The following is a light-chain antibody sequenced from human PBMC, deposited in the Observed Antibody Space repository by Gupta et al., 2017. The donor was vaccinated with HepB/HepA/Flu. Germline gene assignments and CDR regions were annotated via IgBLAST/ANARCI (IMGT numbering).Light chain of an antibody. V-gene: IGLV1-47*01. CDR3: ASWDDSLSGWV. CDR1: TSNIGSNY. Sequence: SVLTQPPSASGTPEQRVTISCSGSTSNIGSNYVYWYQQLPGTAPKLLIYRSDQRPSGVPDRFSGSKSGTSASLAISGLRSGDEADYYCASWDDSLSGWVFGGGTKVTVL. CDR2: RSD. J-gene: IGLJ3*02.